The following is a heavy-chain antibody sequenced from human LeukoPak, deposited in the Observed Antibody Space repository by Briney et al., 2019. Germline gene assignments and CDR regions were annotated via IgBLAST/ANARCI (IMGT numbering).Heavy chain of an antibody. CDR1: GGSISSSNW. J-gene: IGHJ4*02. V-gene: IGHV4-4*02. D-gene: IGHD5-12*01. CDR2: IYHSGST. Sequence: SGTLSLTCAVSGGSISSSNWWSWVRPPPGKGLEWIGEIYHSGSTNYNPSLKSRVTISVDKSKNQFSLKLSSVTAADTAVYYCARDPPTTGEYSGYDSFYFDYWGQGTLVTVSS. CDR3: ARDPPTTGEYSGYDSFYFDY.